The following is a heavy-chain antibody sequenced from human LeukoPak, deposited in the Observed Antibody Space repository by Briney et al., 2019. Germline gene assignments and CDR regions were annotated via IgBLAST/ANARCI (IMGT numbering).Heavy chain of an antibody. J-gene: IGHJ6*02. D-gene: IGHD4-17*01. CDR2: INHSGST. Sequence: SETLSLTCAVYGGSFSGYYWSWIRQPPGKGLEWIGEINHSGSTNYNPSLKSRVTISVDTSKNQFSLKLSSVTAADTAVYYCARGGTYYGDYGYYYYGMDVWGQGTTVTVSS. CDR3: ARGGTYYGDYGYYYYGMDV. CDR1: GGSFSGYY. V-gene: IGHV4-34*01.